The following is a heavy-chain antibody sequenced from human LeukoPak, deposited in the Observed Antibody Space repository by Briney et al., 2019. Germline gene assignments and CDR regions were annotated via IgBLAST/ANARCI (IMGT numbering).Heavy chain of an antibody. CDR3: AGPRDYGDYDY. V-gene: IGHV1-69*04. CDR2: IIPILGIA. D-gene: IGHD4-17*01. Sequence: ASVKVSCKASGGTFSSYAISWVRQAPGQGLEWMGRIIPILGIANYAQKFQGRVTITADKSTSTAYMELSSLRSEDTAVYYCAGPRDYGDYDYWGQGTLVTVSS. J-gene: IGHJ4*02. CDR1: GGTFSSYA.